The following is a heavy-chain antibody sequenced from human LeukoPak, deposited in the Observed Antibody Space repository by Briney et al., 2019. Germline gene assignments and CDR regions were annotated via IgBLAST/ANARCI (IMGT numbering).Heavy chain of an antibody. CDR3: ARDRAIWFGELLPAVGFDI. CDR1: GYTFTSYD. Sequence: PMASVKVSCKASGYTFTSYDINWVRQATGQGLEWMGWMNPNSGNTGYAQKLQGRVTMTTDTSTSTAYMELRSLRSDDTAVYYCARDRAIWFGELLPAVGFDIWGQGTMVTVSS. D-gene: IGHD3-10*01. J-gene: IGHJ3*02. CDR2: MNPNSGNT. V-gene: IGHV1-8*01.